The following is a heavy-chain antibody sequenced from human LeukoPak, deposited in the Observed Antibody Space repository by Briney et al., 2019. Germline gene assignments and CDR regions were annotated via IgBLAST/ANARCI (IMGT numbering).Heavy chain of an antibody. J-gene: IGHJ4*02. CDR1: GGSISSSSYY. V-gene: IGHV4-39*01. D-gene: IGHD6-6*01. CDR2: IYYSGST. Sequence: PSETLSLTCTVSGGSISSSSYYWGWIRQPPGKGLEWIGSIYYSGSTYYNPSLKSRVTISVDTSKNQFSLKLSSVTAADTAVYYCARSSWRAQDDYWGQGTLVTVSS. CDR3: ARSSWRAQDDY.